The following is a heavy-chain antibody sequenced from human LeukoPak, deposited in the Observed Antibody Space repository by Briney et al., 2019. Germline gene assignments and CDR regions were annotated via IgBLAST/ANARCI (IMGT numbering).Heavy chain of an antibody. J-gene: IGHJ4*02. CDR2: IYYSGNT. CDR1: GGSISSYY. D-gene: IGHD2-15*01. Sequence: SETLSLTCTVSGGSISSYYWSWIRQPPGKGLEWIGYIYYSGNTNYNPSLKSRVTISVDTSKDQFSLKLSSVTAADTAVYYCATRSTGVAATFDSWGQGALVTVSS. V-gene: IGHV4-59*01. CDR3: ATRSTGVAATFDS.